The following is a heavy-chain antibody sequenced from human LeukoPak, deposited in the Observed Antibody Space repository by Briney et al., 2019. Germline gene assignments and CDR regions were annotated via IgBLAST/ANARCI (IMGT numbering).Heavy chain of an antibody. V-gene: IGHV3-23*01. J-gene: IGHJ4*02. CDR1: GFTFSTSP. CDR3: AKGGYSSSWYAFDY. D-gene: IGHD6-13*01. CDR2: ISGSDGTT. Sequence: GGSLRLSCAASGFTFSTSPMNWVRQAPGKGLEWVSGISGSDGTTYYADSVKGRFAISRDNSKNTLYLQMNSLRAEDTAVYYCAKGGYSSSWYAFDYWGQGTLVTVSS.